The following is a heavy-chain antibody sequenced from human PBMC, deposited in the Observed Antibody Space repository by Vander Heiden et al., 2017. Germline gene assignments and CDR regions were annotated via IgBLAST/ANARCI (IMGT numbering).Heavy chain of an antibody. J-gene: IGHJ6*02. CDR2: ISGSGGST. CDR3: AKDSKGGSYLYYYYYGMDV. D-gene: IGHD1-26*01. Sequence: EVQLLESGGGLVQPGGSLRLSCAASGFTFSSYAMGWVRQAPGKGLEWVSAISGSGGSTYYADSVKGRFTISRDNSKNTLYLQMNSLRAEDTAVYYCAKDSKGGSYLYYYYYGMDVWGQGTTVTVSS. V-gene: IGHV3-23*01. CDR1: GFTFSSYA.